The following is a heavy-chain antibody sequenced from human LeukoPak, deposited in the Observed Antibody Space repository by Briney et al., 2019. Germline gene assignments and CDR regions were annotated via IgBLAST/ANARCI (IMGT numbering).Heavy chain of an antibody. J-gene: IGHJ5*02. D-gene: IGHD6-13*01. CDR2: INPNSGGT. V-gene: IGHV1-2*02. CDR3: ARDINFIAAAGANWFDP. CDR1: GYXFTGYY. Sequence: ASVKVSCRASGYXFTGYYIHWVRQAPGQGLEWVGWINPNSGGTNYAQKFQGRVTMTRDTSISTAYMELSRLRSDDTAVYYCARDINFIAAAGANWFDPWGQGTLVTVSS.